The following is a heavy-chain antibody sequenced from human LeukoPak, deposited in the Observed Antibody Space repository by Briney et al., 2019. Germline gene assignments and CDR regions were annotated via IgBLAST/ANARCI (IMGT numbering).Heavy chain of an antibody. CDR1: GGSFSGYY. J-gene: IGHJ5*02. CDR2: INHSGST. Sequence: SETLSLTCAVYGGSFSGYYWSWIRQPPGKGLEWIGEINHSGSTNYNPSLKSRVTISVDTSKNQFSLKLSSVTAADTAVYYCARQPGVGATRMAFDPWGQGTLVTVSS. D-gene: IGHD1-26*01. CDR3: ARQPGVGATRMAFDP. V-gene: IGHV4-34*01.